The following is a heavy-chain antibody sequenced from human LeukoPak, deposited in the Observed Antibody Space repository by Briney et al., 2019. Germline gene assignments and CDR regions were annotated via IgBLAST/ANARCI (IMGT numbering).Heavy chain of an antibody. CDR1: GGSFSGYY. CDR2: INRSGST. D-gene: IGHD3-22*01. V-gene: IGHV4-34*01. J-gene: IGHJ4*02. Sequence: SETLSLTCAVYGGSFSGYYWSWIRQPPGKGLEWIGEINRSGSTNYNPSLKSRVTISVDTSKNQFSLKLSSVTAADTAVYYCARDNYDSSGYYPFDYWGQGTLVTVSS. CDR3: ARDNYDSSGYYPFDY.